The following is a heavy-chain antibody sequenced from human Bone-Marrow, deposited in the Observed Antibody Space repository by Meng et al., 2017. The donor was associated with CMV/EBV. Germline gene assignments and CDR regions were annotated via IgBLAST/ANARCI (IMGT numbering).Heavy chain of an antibody. D-gene: IGHD2-2*01. Sequence: SYSMNWVRQAPGKGVEWVSSISSSSYIYYADSVKGRFTISRDNAKNSLYLQMHSLRAEDTAVYYCARDAPLGYCSSTSCADWYFDLWGRGTLVTVSS. CDR2: ISSSSYI. J-gene: IGHJ2*01. CDR1: SYS. CDR3: ARDAPLGYCSSTSCADWYFDL. V-gene: IGHV3-21*01.